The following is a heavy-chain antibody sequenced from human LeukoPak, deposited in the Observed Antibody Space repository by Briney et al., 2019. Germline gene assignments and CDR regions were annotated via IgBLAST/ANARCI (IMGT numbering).Heavy chain of an antibody. D-gene: IGHD6-6*01. J-gene: IGHJ5*02. Sequence: PSETLSLTCTVSGGSISTYYWSWIRQPAGKRLEWIGRIYNSGSTNYNPSLKRRVIMSVDTSKNQFSLKLSSVTAADTAVYYCARDRSGSYSSSYWFDPWGQGTLVSVSS. CDR1: GGSISTYY. CDR3: ARDRSGSYSSSYWFDP. V-gene: IGHV4-4*07. CDR2: IYNSGST.